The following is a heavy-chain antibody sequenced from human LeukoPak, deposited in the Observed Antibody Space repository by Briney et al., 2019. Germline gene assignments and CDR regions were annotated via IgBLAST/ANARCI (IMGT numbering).Heavy chain of an antibody. V-gene: IGHV3-23*01. CDR2: ISESGTGT. CDR1: GLTFSSYA. D-gene: IGHD5-18*01. Sequence: PGGSLRLSCAASGLTFSSYALSWVRQAPGKGLQWVSAISESGTGTYYAEAVKGRFTISRDNSKNTLSLQMNSLTAEDTAIYYCAKDIAQGYTYGSIEQDYWGQGTLVTVSS. CDR3: AKDIAQGYTYGSIEQDY. J-gene: IGHJ4*02.